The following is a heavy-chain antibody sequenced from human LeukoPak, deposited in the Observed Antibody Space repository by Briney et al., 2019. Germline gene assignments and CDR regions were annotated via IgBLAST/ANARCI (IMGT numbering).Heavy chain of an antibody. Sequence: GESLKISCKASGYSFTDYWIVWVRQMPGKGLEWMGAIYPGDSDTRYSPSLDGQVTISADKSVSTTYLQWSSLQASDTAMYYCAAGGCSGGSCYSASEYFQHWGQGTLVTVSS. J-gene: IGHJ1*01. V-gene: IGHV5-51*01. CDR2: IYPGDSDT. D-gene: IGHD2-15*01. CDR1: GYSFTDYW. CDR3: AAGGCSGGSCYSASEYFQH.